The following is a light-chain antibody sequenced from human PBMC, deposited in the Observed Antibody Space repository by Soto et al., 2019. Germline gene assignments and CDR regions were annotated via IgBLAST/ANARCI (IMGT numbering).Light chain of an antibody. Sequence: HSVLTQPPSASGTPGQRVTISCSGSSPNIGSKTVKWYQQIPGTAPKLLIYSDNQRPSGVPDRFSGSKSGTSASLAISGLQSEDEADYYCSAWDDSLNGVVFGGGTQLTVL. J-gene: IGLJ2*01. CDR1: SPNIGSKT. CDR3: SAWDDSLNGVV. V-gene: IGLV1-44*01. CDR2: SDN.